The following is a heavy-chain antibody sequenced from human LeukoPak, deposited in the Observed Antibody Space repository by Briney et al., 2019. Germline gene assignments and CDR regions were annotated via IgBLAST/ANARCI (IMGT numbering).Heavy chain of an antibody. J-gene: IGHJ4*02. D-gene: IGHD6-19*01. CDR3: AKGGEAASGWYYFDY. Sequence: QPGGSLRLSCAASGFTFSSYAMSCVRQAPGKGLEWVSTISGSGGSTNYADSVKGRFTISRDNSKNTLYLQMNSLRAEDTAVYYCAKGGEAASGWYYFDYWGQGTLVTVSS. V-gene: IGHV3-23*01. CDR1: GFTFSSYA. CDR2: ISGSGGST.